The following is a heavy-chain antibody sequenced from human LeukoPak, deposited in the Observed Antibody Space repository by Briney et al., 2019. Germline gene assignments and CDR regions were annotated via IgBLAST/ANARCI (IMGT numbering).Heavy chain of an antibody. CDR3: AGSDIVATGGVDY. Sequence: SVTVSCKASGGTFRSYAISWVRQAPGQGLEWMGGIIPIFGTANYAQKFQGRVTITADKSTSTAYMELSSLRSEDTAVYYCAGSDIVATGGVDYWGQGTLVTVSS. J-gene: IGHJ4*02. V-gene: IGHV1-69*06. CDR2: IIPIFGTA. D-gene: IGHD5-12*01. CDR1: GGTFRSYA.